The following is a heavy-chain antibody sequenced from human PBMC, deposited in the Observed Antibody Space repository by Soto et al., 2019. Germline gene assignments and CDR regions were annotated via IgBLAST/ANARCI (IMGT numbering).Heavy chain of an antibody. J-gene: IGHJ3*02. Sequence: EVQLLESGGGLVQPGGSLRLSCAASGFTFSSYAMSWVRQAPGKGLEWVSAISGSGGSTYYADSVKGRFTISRDNSKNTLYLQVNSLRAVDTAVYYCAKDLRLYNWSAVAFDIWGQGTMVTVSS. CDR2: ISGSGGST. CDR1: GFTFSSYA. CDR3: AKDLRLYNWSAVAFDI. D-gene: IGHD1-20*01. V-gene: IGHV3-23*01.